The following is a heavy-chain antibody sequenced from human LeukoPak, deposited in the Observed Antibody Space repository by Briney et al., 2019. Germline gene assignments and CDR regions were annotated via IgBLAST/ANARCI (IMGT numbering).Heavy chain of an antibody. CDR2: IRYDGSNK. CDR1: GFTFSSYA. Sequence: GGSLRLSCAASGFTFSSYAMHWVRQAPGKGLEWVAFIRYDGSNKYYADSVKGRFTISRDNSKNTLYLQMNSLRAEDTAVYYCAKAIFGVAPFDPWGQGTLVTVSS. V-gene: IGHV3-30*02. CDR3: AKAIFGVAPFDP. J-gene: IGHJ5*02. D-gene: IGHD3-3*01.